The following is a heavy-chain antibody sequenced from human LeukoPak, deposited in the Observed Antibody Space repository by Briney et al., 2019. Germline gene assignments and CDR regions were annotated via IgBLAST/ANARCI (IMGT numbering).Heavy chain of an antibody. J-gene: IGHJ5*02. Sequence: PSETLSLTCTVSGGSISSYYWSWIRQPAGKGLEWIGRIYSSGSTNYNPSLKSRVTMSVDTSKNQFSLNLTSVTATDTAVYYCARTYYDFWSGPFTRGNPFDPWGQGTLVTVSA. V-gene: IGHV4-4*07. CDR3: ARTYYDFWSGPFTRGNPFDP. CDR1: GGSISSYY. CDR2: IYSSGST. D-gene: IGHD3-3*01.